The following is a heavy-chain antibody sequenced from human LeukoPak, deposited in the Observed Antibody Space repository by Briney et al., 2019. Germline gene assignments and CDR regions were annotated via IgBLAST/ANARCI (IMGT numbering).Heavy chain of an antibody. CDR3: SGYGGYYGS. V-gene: IGHV1-69*04. Sequence: SVTVSCKASGGTFSSYAISWVRQAPGQGLEWMGRIIPILGIANYAQKFQGRVTITADKSTSTAYMELSSLRSEDTAVHYWSGYGGYYGSWGQGTLVTVSS. CDR2: IIPILGIA. J-gene: IGHJ5*02. D-gene: IGHD3-22*01. CDR1: GGTFSSYA.